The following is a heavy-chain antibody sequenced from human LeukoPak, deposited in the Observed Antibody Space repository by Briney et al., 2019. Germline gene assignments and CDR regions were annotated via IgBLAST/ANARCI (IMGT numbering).Heavy chain of an antibody. CDR1: GGSISSYY. J-gene: IGHJ5*02. CDR3: ARDSASGSQTWFDP. Sequence: PSETPSLTCTVSGGSISSYYWSWIRQPPGKGLEWIGYIYYSGSTNYNPSLKSRVTISVDTSKNQFSLKLSSVTAADTAVYYCARDSASGSQTWFDPWGQGTLVTVSS. V-gene: IGHV4-59*01. CDR2: IYYSGST. D-gene: IGHD1-26*01.